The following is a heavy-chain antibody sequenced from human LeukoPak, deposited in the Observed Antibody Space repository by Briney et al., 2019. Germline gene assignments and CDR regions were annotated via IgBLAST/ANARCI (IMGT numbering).Heavy chain of an antibody. CDR2: ISYDGSNK. V-gene: IGHV3-30*18. CDR3: AKDLKLPGISSSWHDDAFDI. CDR1: GFTFSSYG. J-gene: IGHJ3*02. D-gene: IGHD6-13*01. Sequence: GGSLRLSCAASGFTFSSYGMHWVRQAPGKGLEWVAVISYDGSNKYYADSVKGRFTISRDNSKNTLYLQMNSLRAEDTAVYYCAKDLKLPGISSSWHDDAFDIWGQGTMVTVSS.